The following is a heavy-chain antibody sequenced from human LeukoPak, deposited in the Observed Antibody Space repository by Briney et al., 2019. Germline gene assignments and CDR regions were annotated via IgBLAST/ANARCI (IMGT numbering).Heavy chain of an antibody. CDR2: ISGSGGST. D-gene: IGHD1-26*01. V-gene: IGHV3-23*01. CDR3: AKRPSGSYQPFYFDY. J-gene: IGHJ4*02. CDR1: GFTFSNYA. Sequence: GGSLRLSCAASGFTFSNYAMSWVRQAPGKGLEWVSAISGSGGSTYYADSVKARFTISRDNSKNSLYLQMNSLRAEDMAIYYCAKRPSGSYQPFYFDYWGQGTLVTVSS.